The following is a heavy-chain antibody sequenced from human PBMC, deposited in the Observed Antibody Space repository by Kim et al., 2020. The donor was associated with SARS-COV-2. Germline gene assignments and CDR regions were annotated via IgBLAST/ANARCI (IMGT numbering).Heavy chain of an antibody. CDR3: ARLGGYCSRTSCYHQPTMDG. CDR1: GYSFTSYW. V-gene: IGHV5-51*01. CDR2: IYPGDSDT. J-gene: IGHJ6*02. Sequence: GESLKISCKGSGYSFTSYWIGWVRQMPGKGLEWMGIIYPGDSDTRYSPSFQGQVTISADKSISTAYLQWSSLKASDTAMYYCARLGGYCSRTSCYHQPTMDGWCQGTTVCVSS. D-gene: IGHD2-2*01.